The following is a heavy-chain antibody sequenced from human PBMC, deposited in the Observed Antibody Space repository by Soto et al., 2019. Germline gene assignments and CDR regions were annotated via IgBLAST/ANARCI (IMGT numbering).Heavy chain of an antibody. D-gene: IGHD2-21*02. CDR3: AAIVVVTAPPAYYFDY. J-gene: IGHJ4*02. Sequence: SVKVSCKASGGTFSSYAISWVRQAPGQGLEWMGGIIPIFGTANYAQKFQGRVTITADESTSTAYMELSSLRSEDTAVYYCAAIVVVTAPPAYYFDYWGQGALVTVSS. CDR1: GGTFSSYA. CDR2: IIPIFGTA. V-gene: IGHV1-69*13.